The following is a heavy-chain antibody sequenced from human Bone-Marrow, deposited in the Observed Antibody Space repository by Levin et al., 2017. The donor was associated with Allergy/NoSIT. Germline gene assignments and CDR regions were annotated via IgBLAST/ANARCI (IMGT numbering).Heavy chain of an antibody. CDR1: GYTFTSYG. CDR2: ISAYNGNT. D-gene: IGHD3-22*01. CDR3: ASIDPARYYDSSGYADY. Sequence: GASVKVSCKASGYTFTSYGISWVRQAPGQGLEWMGWISAYNGNTNYAQKLQGRVTMTTDTSTSTAYMELRSLRSDDTAVYYCASIDPARYYDSSGYADYWGQGTLVTVSS. J-gene: IGHJ4*02. V-gene: IGHV1-18*01.